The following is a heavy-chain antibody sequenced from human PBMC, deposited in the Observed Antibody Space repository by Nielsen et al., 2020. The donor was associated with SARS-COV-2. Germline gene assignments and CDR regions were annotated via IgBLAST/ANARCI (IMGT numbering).Heavy chain of an antibody. J-gene: IGHJ3*02. CDR2: ISSSSSYI. CDR1: GFTFSSYS. Sequence: GESLKISCAASGFTFSSYSMNWVRQAPGKGLEWVSSISSSSSYIYYADSVKGRFTISRDNAKNSLYLQMNSLRAEDTAVYYCARDNSGDSLDAFDIWGQGTMVTVSS. V-gene: IGHV3-21*01. D-gene: IGHD4-17*01. CDR3: ARDNSGDSLDAFDI.